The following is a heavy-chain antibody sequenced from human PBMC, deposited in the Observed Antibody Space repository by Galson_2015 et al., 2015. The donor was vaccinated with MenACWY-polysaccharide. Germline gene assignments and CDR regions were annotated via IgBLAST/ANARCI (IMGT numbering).Heavy chain of an antibody. CDR2: IKQDGSEK. CDR3: ARERWVRGVFFDQ. J-gene: IGHJ4*02. Sequence: SLRLSCAASGFTFSYFWMSWVRQAPGKELEWLASIKQDGSEKCLVDSVQGRFTISRDNAVTSLFLQMNSLRAEDTAVYYCARERWVRGVFFDQWGQGTLVTVSS. D-gene: IGHD3-10*01. CDR1: GFTFSYFW. V-gene: IGHV3-7*01.